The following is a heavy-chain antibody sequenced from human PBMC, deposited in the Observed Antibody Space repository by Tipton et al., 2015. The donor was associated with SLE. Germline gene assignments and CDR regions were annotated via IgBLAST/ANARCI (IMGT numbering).Heavy chain of an antibody. CDR3: AMLRFLDHNYFDY. CDR1: GGSISSYY. Sequence: TLSLTCTVSGGSISSYYWSWIRQPPGKGLEWIGYIYYSGSTNYNPSLKSRVTISVDTSKNQFSLKLSSVTAADTAVYYCAMLRFLDHNYFDYWGQGTLVTVSS. D-gene: IGHD3-3*01. V-gene: IGHV4-59*08. J-gene: IGHJ4*02. CDR2: IYYSGST.